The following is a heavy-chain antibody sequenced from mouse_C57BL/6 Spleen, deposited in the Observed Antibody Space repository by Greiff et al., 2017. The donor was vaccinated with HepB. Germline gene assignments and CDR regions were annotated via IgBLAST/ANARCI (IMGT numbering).Heavy chain of an antibody. J-gene: IGHJ1*03. Sequence: QVQLQQPGTELVKPGASVKLSCKASGYTFTSYWMHWVKQRPGQGLEWIGNINPSNGGTNYNEKFKSKATLTADKSSSTAYMQLSSLTSEDSAVYYCARSGGLLRWYFDVWGTGTTVTVSS. D-gene: IGHD1-1*01. V-gene: IGHV1-53*01. CDR3: ARSGGLLRWYFDV. CDR2: INPSNGGT. CDR1: GYTFTSYW.